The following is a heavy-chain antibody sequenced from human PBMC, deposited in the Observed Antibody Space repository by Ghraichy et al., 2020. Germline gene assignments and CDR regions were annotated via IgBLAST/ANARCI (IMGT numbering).Heavy chain of an antibody. CDR3: ATGLLWFGEGFDY. Sequence: ASVKVSCKVSGYTLTELSMHWVRQAPGRGLEWMGGFYPEDVKTIYAQKFQGRVTMTEDTSTDTAYMELSSLRSEDTAVYYCATGLLWFGEGFDYWGQGTLVSVSS. CDR2: FYPEDVKT. V-gene: IGHV1-24*01. D-gene: IGHD3-10*01. CDR1: GYTLTELS. J-gene: IGHJ4*02.